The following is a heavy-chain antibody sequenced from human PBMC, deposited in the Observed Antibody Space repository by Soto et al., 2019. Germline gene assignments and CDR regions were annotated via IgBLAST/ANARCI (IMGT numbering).Heavy chain of an antibody. CDR3: ARGYYDYVWGSYRPGGAFDY. CDR1: GGSFSGYY. J-gene: IGHJ4*02. D-gene: IGHD3-16*02. Sequence: QVQLQQWGAGLLKPSETLSLTCAVYGGSFSGYYWSWIRQPPGKGLEWIWEINHSGSTNYNPSLKSRVTISVDTSKNQFSLKLSSVTAADTAVYYCARGYYDYVWGSYRPGGAFDYWGQGTLVTVSS. CDR2: INHSGST. V-gene: IGHV4-34*01.